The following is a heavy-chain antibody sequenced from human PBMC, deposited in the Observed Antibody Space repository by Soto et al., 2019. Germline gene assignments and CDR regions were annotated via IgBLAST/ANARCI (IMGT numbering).Heavy chain of an antibody. CDR3: AKDRRPHEYCSGGSCYNGFAH. J-gene: IGHJ4*02. D-gene: IGHD2-15*01. CDR1: GFTFNNYG. CDR2: ISHDGNNK. V-gene: IGHV3-30*18. Sequence: GGSLRLSCAASGFTFNNYGMNWVRQAPGKGLEWVAVISHDGNNKYYADSVKGRFTISRDESKNRLYLQMNSLRIEDTAVYYCAKDRRPHEYCSGGSCYNGFAHWGQGTLVTVSS.